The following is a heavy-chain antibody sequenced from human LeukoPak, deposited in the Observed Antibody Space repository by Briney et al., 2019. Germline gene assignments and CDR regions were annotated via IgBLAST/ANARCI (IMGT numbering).Heavy chain of an antibody. J-gene: IGHJ5*02. CDR3: ARRGGYGSGSYYGWFDP. D-gene: IGHD3-10*01. CDR2: IYYSGST. Sequence: SETLSLTCTVSGGSISSYYWSWIRQPPGKGLEWIGYIYYSGSTNYNPSLKSRVTISVDTSKNQFSLKLSSVTAADTAVYYCARRGGYGSGSYYGWFDPWGQGTLVTVSS. CDR1: GGSISSYY. V-gene: IGHV4-59*08.